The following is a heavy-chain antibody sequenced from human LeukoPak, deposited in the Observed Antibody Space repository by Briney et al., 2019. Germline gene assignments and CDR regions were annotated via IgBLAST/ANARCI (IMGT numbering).Heavy chain of an antibody. CDR1: GYTFTSYD. D-gene: IGHD3-22*01. CDR3: ARGGHYYDSSGDEAAFDI. CDR2: MNPNSGNT. V-gene: IGHV1-8*01. Sequence: ASVKVSCKASGYTFTSYDINWVRQATGQGLEWMGWMNPNSGNTGYAQKFQGRVTMTRNTSISTAYMELSSLRSEDTAVYYCARGGHYYDSSGDEAAFDIWGQGTMVTVSS. J-gene: IGHJ3*02.